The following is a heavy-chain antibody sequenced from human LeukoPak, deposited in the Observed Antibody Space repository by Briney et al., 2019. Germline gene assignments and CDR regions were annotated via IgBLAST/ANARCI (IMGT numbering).Heavy chain of an antibody. V-gene: IGHV1-69*13. J-gene: IGHJ4*02. D-gene: IGHD6-13*01. Sequence: SVKVSCKASGGTFSSYAISWVRQAPGQGLEWMGGIIPIFGTANYAQKFQGRVTITADGSTSTAYIELSSLRSEDTAVYYCARMGGSSWYTAVDYWGQGTLVTVSS. CDR1: GGTFSSYA. CDR2: IIPIFGTA. CDR3: ARMGGSSWYTAVDY.